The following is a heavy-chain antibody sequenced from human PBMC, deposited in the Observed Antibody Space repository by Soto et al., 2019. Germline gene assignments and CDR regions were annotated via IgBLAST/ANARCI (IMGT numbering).Heavy chain of an antibody. Sequence: ASVKVSCKASGYTFTGYYMHWVRQAPGQGLEWMGWINPNSGGTNYAQKFQGWVTMTRDTSISTAYMELSRLRSDDTAVYYCASVGSGSGGKYYYGMDVWGQGTTVTVSS. J-gene: IGHJ6*02. D-gene: IGHD3-10*01. CDR1: GYTFTGYY. V-gene: IGHV1-2*04. CDR3: ASVGSGSGGKYYYGMDV. CDR2: INPNSGGT.